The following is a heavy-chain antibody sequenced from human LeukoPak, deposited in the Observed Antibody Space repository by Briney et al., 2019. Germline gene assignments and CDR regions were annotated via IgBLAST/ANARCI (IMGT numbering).Heavy chain of an antibody. CDR3: AKAPGGAVAY. CDR1: GFTFSSPA. V-gene: IGHV3-23*01. D-gene: IGHD6-19*01. J-gene: IGHJ4*02. Sequence: GGSLRLSCAASGFTFSSPAMSWVRQAPGKGLEWVSAINGGGGSTYCADSVKGRFTISRDNSKNTLYLQMNSLRAEDTAVYYCAKAPGGAVAYWGQGTLVTVSS. CDR2: INGGGGST.